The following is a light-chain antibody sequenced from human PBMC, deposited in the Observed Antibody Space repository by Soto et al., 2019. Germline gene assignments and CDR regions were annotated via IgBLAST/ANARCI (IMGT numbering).Light chain of an antibody. CDR3: QQYHSYPLT. CDR1: QSLSIW. CDR2: RAS. J-gene: IGKJ4*01. Sequence: DIQMTQSPSTLSASVGDRVTITCRASQSLSIWLAWYQQKPGKAPKLLIYRASSLEGGVPSRFSGSGSGTEFALTISTLQPDDFATYYCQQYHSYPLTFGGWTKVEIK. V-gene: IGKV1-5*03.